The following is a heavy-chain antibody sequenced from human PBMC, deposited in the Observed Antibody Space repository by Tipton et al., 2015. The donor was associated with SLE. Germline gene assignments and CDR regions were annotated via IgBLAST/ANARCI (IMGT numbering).Heavy chain of an antibody. Sequence: TLSLTCTVSGDSISSNSYHWSWIRQPAGKGLEWIGHIYSSGSTNYNPSLAGRVSLSADTSKSQFYLNLSAVTAADTAVYYCAKPRVGGSLGMDVWGQGTTVTVSS. D-gene: IGHD3-16*02. CDR3: AKPRVGGSLGMDV. CDR2: IYSSGST. V-gene: IGHV4-61*09. J-gene: IGHJ6*02. CDR1: GDSISSNSYH.